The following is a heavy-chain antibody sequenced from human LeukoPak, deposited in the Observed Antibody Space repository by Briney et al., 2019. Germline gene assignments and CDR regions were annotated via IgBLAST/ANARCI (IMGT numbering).Heavy chain of an antibody. Sequence: SETLSLTCTVSGGSVRSTTYYWSWIRQPPGKGLEWIASINYSGSTYYNPSLKSRVTISVDTSENQFSLKLSSVTAADTAVYYGGRYVGYGSGKYYFDYWGQGTLVTVSS. J-gene: IGHJ4*02. CDR2: INYSGST. CDR1: GGSVRSTTYY. D-gene: IGHD3-10*01. CDR3: GRYVGYGSGKYYFDY. V-gene: IGHV4-39*01.